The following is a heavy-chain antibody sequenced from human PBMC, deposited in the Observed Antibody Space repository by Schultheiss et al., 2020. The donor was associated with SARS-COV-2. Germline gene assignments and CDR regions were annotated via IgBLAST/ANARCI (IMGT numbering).Heavy chain of an antibody. V-gene: IGHV3-33*01. J-gene: IGHJ6*02. D-gene: IGHD3-10*01. CDR2: IWNDGSNK. CDR1: GFTFSRYD. Sequence: GESLKISCAASGFTFSRYDMHWVRQAPGKGLEWVAGIWNDGSNKNYADSVKGRFSISRDNPQKTLYLQMKSLRDDDTAVYHCARGAGSGMVWLGEFVYLAVWGQGTTVTVSS. CDR3: ARGAGSGMVWLGEFVYLAV.